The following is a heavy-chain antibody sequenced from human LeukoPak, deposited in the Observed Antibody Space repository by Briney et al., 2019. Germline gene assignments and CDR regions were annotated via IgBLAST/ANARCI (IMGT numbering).Heavy chain of an antibody. J-gene: IGHJ6*02. Sequence: GGSLRLSCAASGFTFSSYAMRWVRQAPGKGLEWVAVISYDGSNKYYADSVKGRFTISRDNSKNTLYLQMISLRAEDTAVYYCARDFWGYSNYASPYYYGMDVWGQGTTVTVSS. V-gene: IGHV3-30-3*01. CDR1: GFTFSSYA. CDR3: ARDFWGYSNYASPYYYGMDV. D-gene: IGHD4-11*01. CDR2: ISYDGSNK.